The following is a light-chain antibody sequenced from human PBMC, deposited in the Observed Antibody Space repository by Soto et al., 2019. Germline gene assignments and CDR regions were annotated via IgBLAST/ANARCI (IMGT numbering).Light chain of an antibody. CDR2: RTS. CDR3: LQYIDYPLT. J-gene: IGKJ4*01. CDR1: QSLNTW. V-gene: IGKV1-5*03. Sequence: IQMTQSPSTLSASVGDTIIITCRASQSLNTWLAWYQQKPGKAPQMLIYRTSNLASGVPSRFSGGGSGTEFTLAISSLQPDDLATYYCLQYIDYPLTFGGGTKVEVK.